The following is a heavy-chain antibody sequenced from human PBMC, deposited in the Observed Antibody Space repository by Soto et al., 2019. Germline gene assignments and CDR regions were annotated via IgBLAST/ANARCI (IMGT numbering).Heavy chain of an antibody. D-gene: IGHD6-13*01. V-gene: IGHV1-58*01. J-gene: IGHJ4*02. CDR3: AAGPYSSSWYNSDH. CDR2: IVVGSANT. CDR1: GFSLTNSA. Sequence: SVKVSCKTSGFSLTNSAVQWVRQARGQRLEWIGWIVVGSANTNYAQKFQERVTITRDMSTTTAYMELSSPRSEDTAVYYCAAGPYSSSWYNSDHWGRATLVTVSS.